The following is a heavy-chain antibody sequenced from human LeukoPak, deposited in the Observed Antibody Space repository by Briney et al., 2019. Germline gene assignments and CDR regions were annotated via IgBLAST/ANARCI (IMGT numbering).Heavy chain of an antibody. CDR3: ARGGSGYSYGKIDY. D-gene: IGHD5-18*01. CDR2: IDSGGSA. J-gene: IGHJ4*02. Sequence: GGSLRLSCAASGFSVSDNYMSWFRQAPGKGLEWLSVIDSGGSAIYAHSVRGRFTISRDNAKNSLYLQMNSLRAEDTAVYYCARGGSGYSYGKIDYWGQGTLVTVSS. V-gene: IGHV3-66*01. CDR1: GFSVSDNY.